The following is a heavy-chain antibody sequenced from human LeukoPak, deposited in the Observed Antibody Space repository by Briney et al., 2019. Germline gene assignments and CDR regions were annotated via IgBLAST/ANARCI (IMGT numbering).Heavy chain of an antibody. V-gene: IGHV3-30*18. Sequence: GRSLRLSCAASGFTFSSYGMHWVRQAPGKGLEWVAVISYDGSNKYYADSVKGRFTISRDNSKNTLCLQMNSLRAEDTAVYYCAKDPLGGYCSGGSCYTLSLWGQGTLVTVSS. D-gene: IGHD2-15*01. CDR2: ISYDGSNK. J-gene: IGHJ4*02. CDR3: AKDPLGGYCSGGSCYTLSL. CDR1: GFTFSSYG.